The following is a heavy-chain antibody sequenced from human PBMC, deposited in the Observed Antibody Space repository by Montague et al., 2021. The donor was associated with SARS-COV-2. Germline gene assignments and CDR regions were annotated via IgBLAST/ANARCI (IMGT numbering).Heavy chain of an antibody. J-gene: IGHJ4*02. V-gene: IGHV2-5*01. D-gene: IGHD3-9*01. CDR3: AHLIRYYDIFTGIPFDD. CDR2: IYWNDGK. Sequence: PALVKPTQTFTLICSFSGFSLDTRGAGVAWIRQPPGKALEWLGTIYWNDGKHYNSSLKSRLSMSKDTSKNQVVLILTDVDPADTATYYCAHLIRYYDIFTGIPFDDWGQGTQVTVSS. CDR1: GFSLDTRGAG.